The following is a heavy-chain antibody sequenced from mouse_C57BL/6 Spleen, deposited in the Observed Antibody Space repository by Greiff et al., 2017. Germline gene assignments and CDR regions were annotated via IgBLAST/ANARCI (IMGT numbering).Heavy chain of an antibody. D-gene: IGHD1-1*01. CDR3: ARHEASYYYGSSDEGAMDY. CDR2: FFPGGGSI. CDR1: GYTFTDYT. J-gene: IGHJ4*01. V-gene: IGHV1-62-2*01. Sequence: QVQLQQSGAELVKPGASVKLSCTASGYTFTDYTIHWVKQRPGQGLEWIGWFFPGGGSIMYNEKFKAEATFTADKTSSTVYMELSRLTSEDSAVYCCARHEASYYYGSSDEGAMDYWGQGTSVTVSS.